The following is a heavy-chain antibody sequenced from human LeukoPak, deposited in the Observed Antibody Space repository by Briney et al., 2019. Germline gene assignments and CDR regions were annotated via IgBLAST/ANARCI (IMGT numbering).Heavy chain of an antibody. J-gene: IGHJ4*02. D-gene: IGHD3-10*01. V-gene: IGHV5-51*01. Sequence: GESLKISCKGSGYSFTSYWIGWVRQMPGKGLEWMGIIYPCDSDTRYSPSFQGQVTISADKSISTAYLQWSSLKASDTAMYYCARSGTMVRGVIIRSPNYFDYWGQGTLVTVSS. CDR3: ARSGTMVRGVIIRSPNYFDY. CDR2: IYPCDSDT. CDR1: GYSFTSYW.